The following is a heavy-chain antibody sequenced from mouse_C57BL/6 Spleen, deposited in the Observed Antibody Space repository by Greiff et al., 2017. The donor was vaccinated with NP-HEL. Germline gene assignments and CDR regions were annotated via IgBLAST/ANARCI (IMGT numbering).Heavy chain of an antibody. Sequence: VQLQQSGAELVKPGASVKLSCKASGYAFSSYWMNWVKQRPGKGLEWIGKIYPGDGDTNYTGKFKGKATLTADKSSSTAYMQLSSLTTEDSAVYYCGGAGSYSFGYGGQGTTVTVSA. CDR1: GYAFSSYW. CDR2: IYPGDGDT. D-gene: IGHD1-1*01. J-gene: IGHJ3*01. CDR3: GGAGSYSFGY. V-gene: IGHV1-80*01.